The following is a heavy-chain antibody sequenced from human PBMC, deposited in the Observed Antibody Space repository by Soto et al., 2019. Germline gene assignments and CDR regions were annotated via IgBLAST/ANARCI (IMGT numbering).Heavy chain of an antibody. CDR1: GVSFNNNG. Sequence: QVQLVQSGAEVKKPGSSAKVSCKTSGVSFNNNGIGWVRQAPGHGLEWMGGVSPPFRTSNYARKFQGRISITADASTSTVNMELSSLTSEDTAQYYCARVLYYGSGSYSPYGMDVWGQGTTVTVSS. V-gene: IGHV1-69*01. J-gene: IGHJ6*02. D-gene: IGHD3-10*01. CDR3: ARVLYYGSGSYSPYGMDV. CDR2: VSPPFRTS.